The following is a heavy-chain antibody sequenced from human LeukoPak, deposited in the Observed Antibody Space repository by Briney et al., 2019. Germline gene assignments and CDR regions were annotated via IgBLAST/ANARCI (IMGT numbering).Heavy chain of an antibody. CDR1: GGSISSYY. CDR3: ARRMGSSWTFDY. CDR2: DFYSGST. V-gene: IGHV4-59*01. Sequence: SETLSLTCTVSGGSISSYYWSWIRQPPGKELEWIGYDFYSGSTNYNPSLKSRVTISVDTSKNQFSLKLSSVTAADTAVYYCARRMGSSWTFDYWGQGTLVTVSS. D-gene: IGHD6-13*01. J-gene: IGHJ4*02.